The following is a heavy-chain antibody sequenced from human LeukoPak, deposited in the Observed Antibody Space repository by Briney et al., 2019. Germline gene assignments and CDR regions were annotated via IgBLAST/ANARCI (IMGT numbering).Heavy chain of an antibody. CDR2: IIPILGIA. J-gene: IGHJ4*02. CDR3: ARVPQRWLQFGSSDY. V-gene: IGHV1-69*04. CDR1: GGTFSSYA. Sequence: SVKVSCKASGGTFSSYAISWVRQAPGQGLEWMGRIIPILGIANYAQKFQGRVTITADKSTSTAYMELSSLRSEDTAVYYCARVPQRWLQFGSSDYWGQGTLVTVSS. D-gene: IGHD5-24*01.